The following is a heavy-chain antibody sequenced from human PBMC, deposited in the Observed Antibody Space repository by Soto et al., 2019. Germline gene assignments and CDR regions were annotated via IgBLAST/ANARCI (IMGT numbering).Heavy chain of an antibody. Sequence: GGSLRLSCAASGFTFSRYSMNWVRQAPGKGLEWVSSISSSSSYIYYADSVKGRFTISRDNAKNSLYLQMNSLRAEDTALYYCASRSGRDGYNYWGQGTLVTVSS. CDR2: ISSSSSYI. CDR1: GFTFSRYS. J-gene: IGHJ4*02. CDR3: ASRSGRDGYNY. V-gene: IGHV3-21*01. D-gene: IGHD5-12*01.